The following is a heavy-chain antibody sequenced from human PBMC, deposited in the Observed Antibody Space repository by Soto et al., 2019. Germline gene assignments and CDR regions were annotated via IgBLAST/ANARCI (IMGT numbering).Heavy chain of an antibody. CDR1: GYSISSGYY. D-gene: IGHD7-27*01. CDR3: ARAPGDLLYYFDY. J-gene: IGHJ4*02. Sequence: SETLSLTCAVSGYSISSGYYWGWIRPPPGKGLEGIGSIYHSGSTYYIPSLKSRVTISLDTSKNQFSLKLSSVTAADTAVYYCARAPGDLLYYFDYWGPGSLVTVSS. CDR2: IYHSGST. V-gene: IGHV4-38-2*01.